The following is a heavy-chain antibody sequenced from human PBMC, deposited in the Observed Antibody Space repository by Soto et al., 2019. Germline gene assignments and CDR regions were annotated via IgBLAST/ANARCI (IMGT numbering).Heavy chain of an antibody. D-gene: IGHD1-26*01. CDR2: IISIFGTA. J-gene: IGHJ6*02. CDR1: GGTFSSYA. Sequence: QVQLVQSGAEVKKPGSSVKVSCKASGGTFSSYAISWVRQAPGQGLEWMGGIISIFGTADYAQKFQGRVTITADESTSTSYMELSSLRSEDTAVYYCAAAREVRYYYYGMDVWGQGTTVTVSS. CDR3: AAAREVRYYYYGMDV. V-gene: IGHV1-69*12.